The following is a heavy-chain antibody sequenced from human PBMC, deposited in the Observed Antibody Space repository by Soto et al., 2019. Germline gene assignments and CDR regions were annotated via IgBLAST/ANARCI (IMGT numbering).Heavy chain of an antibody. J-gene: IGHJ4*02. CDR2: IYYSGST. CDR3: ARGAGDYGGNPGY. V-gene: IGHV4-59*01. D-gene: IGHD4-17*01. CDR1: GGSIGSYY. Sequence: SETLSVTCTVSGGSIGSYYWNWIRQPPGKGLEWIGYIYYSGSTNYNPSLKSRVTISVDTSRNQFSLKVNSVTAADTAVYYCARGAGDYGGNPGYWGQGTLVTVS.